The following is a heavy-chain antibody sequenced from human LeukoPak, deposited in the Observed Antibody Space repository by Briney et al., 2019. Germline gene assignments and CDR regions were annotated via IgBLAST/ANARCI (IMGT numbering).Heavy chain of an antibody. D-gene: IGHD2-21*01. J-gene: IGHJ3*02. CDR1: GGSISSGSYY. CDR2: IYTSGST. CDR3: ARDIVVVRTFDI. V-gene: IGHV4-61*02. Sequence: PSQTLSLTCTVSGGSISSGSYYWSWIRQPAGKGPEWIGRIYTSGSTNYNPSLKSRVTISVDTSKNQFSLKLSSVTAADTAVYYCARDIVVVRTFDIWGQGTMVTVSS.